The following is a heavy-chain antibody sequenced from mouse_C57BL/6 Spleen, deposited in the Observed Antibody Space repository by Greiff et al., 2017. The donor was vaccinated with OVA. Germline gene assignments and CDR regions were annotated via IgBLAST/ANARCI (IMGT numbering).Heavy chain of an antibody. CDR2: IYPGSGST. CDR3: ARVNYDYDDGVDY. D-gene: IGHD2-4*01. Sequence: VQLQQSGAELVKPGASVKMSCKASGYTFTSYWITWVKQRPGQGLEWIGDIYPGSGSTNYNEKFKSKATLTVDTSSSTAYMQLSSLTSEDSAVYYCARVNYDYDDGVDYWGQGTTLTVSS. V-gene: IGHV1-55*01. CDR1: GYTFTSYW. J-gene: IGHJ2*01.